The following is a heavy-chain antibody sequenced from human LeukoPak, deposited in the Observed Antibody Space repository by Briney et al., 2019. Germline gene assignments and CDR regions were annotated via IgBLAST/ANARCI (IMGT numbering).Heavy chain of an antibody. D-gene: IGHD1-1*01. V-gene: IGHV3-30*02. Sequence: GGSLRLSCAASGFTFSSYGMHWVRQAPGKGLEWVAFIRYDGSNKYYADSVKGRFTISRDNSKNTLYLQMNSLRAEDTAVYYCARALDEGVRFDYWGQGTLVTVSS. CDR1: GFTFSSYG. CDR2: IRYDGSNK. J-gene: IGHJ4*02. CDR3: ARALDEGVRFDY.